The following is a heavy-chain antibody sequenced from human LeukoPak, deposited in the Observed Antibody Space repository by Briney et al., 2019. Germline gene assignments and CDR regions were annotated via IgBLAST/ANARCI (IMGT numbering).Heavy chain of an antibody. D-gene: IGHD6-19*01. Sequence: ASVKVSCTASGYTSTSYGISWVRQAPGQGLEWMGWITAYNGNTNYAQKLQSRVTMTTDTSTRTASMELRSLRSDDTAVYYCARVNELWYSSGWVIGYWGQGTLVTVSS. CDR2: ITAYNGNT. CDR1: GYTSTSYG. CDR3: ARVNELWYSSGWVIGY. J-gene: IGHJ4*02. V-gene: IGHV1-18*01.